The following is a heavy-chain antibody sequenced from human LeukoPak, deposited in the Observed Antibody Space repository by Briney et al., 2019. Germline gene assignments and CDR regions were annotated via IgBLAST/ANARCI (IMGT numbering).Heavy chain of an antibody. Sequence: SETLSLTCTVSGGSISSSSYYWGWIRQPPGKGLEWIGNIYYSGSTYYNPSLKSRVTISLDTSKNQFSLKLSSVTAADTAVYYCARTSGAARLPSDYWGQGTLVTVSS. CDR3: ARTSGAARLPSDY. CDR1: GGSISSSSYY. CDR2: IYYSGST. V-gene: IGHV4-39*07. J-gene: IGHJ4*02. D-gene: IGHD6-6*01.